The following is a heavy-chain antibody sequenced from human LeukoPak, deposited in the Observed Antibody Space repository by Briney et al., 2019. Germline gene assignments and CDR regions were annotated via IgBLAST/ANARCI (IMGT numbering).Heavy chain of an antibody. Sequence: PGGSLRLSCAASGFTFSSYWMSWVRQAPGKGLEWVANIKQDGSEKYYVDSVKGRFTISRDNAKNSLYLQMNSLRAEDTAVYYCARVYFSCRYYYDSSGYPTGLSDYWGQGTLVTVSS. D-gene: IGHD3-22*01. V-gene: IGHV3-7*01. CDR2: IKQDGSEK. J-gene: IGHJ4*02. CDR1: GFTFSSYW. CDR3: ARVYFSCRYYYDSSGYPTGLSDY.